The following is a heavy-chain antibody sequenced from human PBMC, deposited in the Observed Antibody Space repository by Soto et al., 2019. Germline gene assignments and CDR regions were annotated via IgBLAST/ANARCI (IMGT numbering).Heavy chain of an antibody. Sequence: QVQLVESGGGVVQPGKSLRLSCAGSGFTFSSYGMDWVRQAPGKGLEWVAVISYDGSNKYYADSVKGRFTISRDNSKNTLYMQMSSLRADDTAVYYCANDRMGAGVRGYFYYWGHGTLVTVSA. V-gene: IGHV3-30*18. D-gene: IGHD3-10*01. J-gene: IGHJ4*01. CDR2: ISYDGSNK. CDR3: ANDRMGAGVRGYFYY. CDR1: GFTFSSYG.